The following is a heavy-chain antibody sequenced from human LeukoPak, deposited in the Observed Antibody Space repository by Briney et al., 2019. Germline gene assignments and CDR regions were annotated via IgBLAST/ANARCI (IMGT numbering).Heavy chain of an antibody. CDR2: IYDSGST. CDR3: AREVSGDCTRTSCQNWFDP. J-gene: IGHJ5*02. CDR1: GGSITTSSYY. Sequence: PSETLSLTCTVSGGSITTSSYYWSWFRQAPGKGLEWIGYIYDSGSTKYNPSLKSRLTISVDTSKTQFSLKLNSVTAADTAVYYCAREVSGDCTRTSCQNWFDPWGQGTLVTVSS. D-gene: IGHD2-2*01. V-gene: IGHV4-61*01.